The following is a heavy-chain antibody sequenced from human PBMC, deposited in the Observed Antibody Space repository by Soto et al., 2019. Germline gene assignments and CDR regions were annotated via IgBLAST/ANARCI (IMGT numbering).Heavy chain of an antibody. V-gene: IGHV4-59*08. J-gene: IGHJ4*02. CDR1: GGSISSYY. Sequence: SETLSLTCTVSGGSISSYYWSWIRQPPGKGLECIGYIYYSGSTNYNPSLKSRVTISVDTSKNQFSLKLSSVTAADTAVYYCARRTIAVAGTVLDYWGQGTLVTVSS. CDR3: ARRTIAVAGTVLDY. CDR2: IYYSGST. D-gene: IGHD6-19*01.